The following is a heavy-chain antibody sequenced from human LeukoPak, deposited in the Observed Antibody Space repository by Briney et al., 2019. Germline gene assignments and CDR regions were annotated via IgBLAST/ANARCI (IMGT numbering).Heavy chain of an antibody. D-gene: IGHD4/OR15-4a*01. CDR1: GYTFTGYY. CDR3: ARDGALDF. CDR2: INPNSGDT. J-gene: IGHJ4*02. V-gene: IGHV1-2*02. Sequence: ASVKVCCKASGYTFTGYYMHWVRQAPGQGLEWMGWINPNSGDTNYAQKFQGRVTLTRDTSISTAYMELSSLRSDDTAIYYCARDGALDFWGQGTLVTVSS.